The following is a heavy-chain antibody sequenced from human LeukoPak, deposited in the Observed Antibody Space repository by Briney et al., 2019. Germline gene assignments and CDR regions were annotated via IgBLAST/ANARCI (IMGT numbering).Heavy chain of an antibody. CDR2: ISGSGGST. CDR3: AKWRGPAAYSFYFDY. V-gene: IGHV3-23*01. CDR1: GFTFSSYA. Sequence: PGGSLRPSCAASGFTFSSYAMSWVRQAPGKGLEWVSAISGSGGSTYYADSVKGRFTISRDNSKNTLYLQMNSLRAEDTAVYYCAKWRGPAAYSFYFDYWGQGTLVTVSS. J-gene: IGHJ4*02. D-gene: IGHD2-2*01.